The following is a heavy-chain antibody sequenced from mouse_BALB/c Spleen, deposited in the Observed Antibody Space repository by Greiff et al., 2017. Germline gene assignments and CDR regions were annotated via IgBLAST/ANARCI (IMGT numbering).Heavy chain of an antibody. V-gene: IGHV5-17*02. D-gene: IGHD1-1*01. CDR1: GFTFSSFG. CDR3: ARERPFYYYGSSLYYFDY. CDR2: ISSGSSTI. J-gene: IGHJ2*01. Sequence: DVMLVESGGGLVQPGGSRKLSCAASGFTFSSFGMHWVRQAPEKGLEWVAYISSGSSTIYYADTVKGRFTISRDNPKNTLFLQMTSLRSEDTAMYYCARERPFYYYGSSLYYFDYWGQGTTLTVSS.